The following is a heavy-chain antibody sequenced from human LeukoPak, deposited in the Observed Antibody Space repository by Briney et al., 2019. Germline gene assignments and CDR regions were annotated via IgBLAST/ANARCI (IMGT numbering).Heavy chain of an antibody. J-gene: IGHJ4*02. CDR1: GYTFPTYA. D-gene: IGHD4-17*01. CDR2: ITTYNGNT. CDR3: ARLLNYGADS. V-gene: IGHV1-18*01. Sequence: GASVSVSCKASGYTFPTYALTWVRQAPGQGLELMGWITTYNGNTNYAQKFQGRVTMTTDTSASTVYMELRNLRSDDTAVYYCARLLNYGADSWGQGTLVTVSS.